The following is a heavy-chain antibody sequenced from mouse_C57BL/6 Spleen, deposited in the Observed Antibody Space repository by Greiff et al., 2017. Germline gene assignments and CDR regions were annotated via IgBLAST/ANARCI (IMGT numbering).Heavy chain of an antibody. D-gene: IGHD1-1*01. CDR2: IYPGDGDT. V-gene: IGHV1-80*01. J-gene: IGHJ4*01. CDR3: ARDPATVVATRYAMDY. CDR1: GYAFSSYW. Sequence: VQLQQSGAELVKPGASVKISCKASGYAFSSYWMNWVKQRPGKGLEWIGQIYPGDGDTNYNGQFKGKATLTADKSSSTAYMQLSSLTSEDSAVYFCARDPATVVATRYAMDYWGQGTSVTVSS.